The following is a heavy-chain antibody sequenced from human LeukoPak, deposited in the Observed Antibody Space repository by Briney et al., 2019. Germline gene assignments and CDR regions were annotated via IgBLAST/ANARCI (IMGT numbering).Heavy chain of an antibody. CDR1: GFTFSGSGYW. CDR2: IKSDGSA. CDR3: AREAASAAFDY. V-gene: IGHV3-74*03. J-gene: IGHJ4*02. D-gene: IGHD6-25*01. Sequence: GGSLRLSCAVSGFTFSGSGYWMHWVRQARGKGLVWISLIKSDGSAMYADSVKGRFSISRDNAKNTLYLQMNSLRADDTAVYFCAREAASAAFDYWGQGTPVTVSS.